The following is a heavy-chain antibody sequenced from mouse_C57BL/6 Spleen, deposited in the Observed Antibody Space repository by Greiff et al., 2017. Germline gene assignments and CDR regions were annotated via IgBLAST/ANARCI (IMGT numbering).Heavy chain of an antibody. V-gene: IGHV3-6*01. J-gene: IGHJ4*01. CDR1: GYSITSGYY. CDR2: ISDDGST. Sequence: ESGPGLVKPSQSLSLTCSVTGYSITSGYYWNWIRQFPGNKLEWMGYISDDGSTNYNPTLKNLISITRDTSKNQYFLKLSSVTTEDTATYYCARDGGWFPMDYWGQGTSVTVSS. D-gene: IGHD2-3*01. CDR3: ARDGGWFPMDY.